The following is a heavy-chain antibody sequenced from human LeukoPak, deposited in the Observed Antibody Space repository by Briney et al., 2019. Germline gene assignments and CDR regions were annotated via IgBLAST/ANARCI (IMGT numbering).Heavy chain of an antibody. Sequence: GGSLRLSCAASGFTFSNYGLSWVRQAPGKGLEWVSGITGSGSSTYYADSVKDRFTISRDNSKNTLYLQMNSLRAEDTAIYYCARDERLLSFLKWGQGTLVTVSS. CDR3: ARDERLLSFLK. D-gene: IGHD3-3*01. V-gene: IGHV3-23*01. CDR2: ITGSGSST. J-gene: IGHJ4*02. CDR1: GFTFSNYG.